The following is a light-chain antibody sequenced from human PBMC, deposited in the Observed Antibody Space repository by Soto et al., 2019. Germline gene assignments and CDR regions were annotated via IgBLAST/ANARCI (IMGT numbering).Light chain of an antibody. CDR3: QQTYSTPQT. J-gene: IGKJ1*01. CDR1: QNIRSR. CDR2: AAS. V-gene: IGKV1-39*01. Sequence: DFQMTQSPSTLSASVGDRVTITCRASQNIRSRLAWFQQKPGKAPKLLIYAASSLQSGVPSRFSGSGSGTDFTLTIGSLQPQDFATYSCQQTYSTPQTFGQGTKVDIK.